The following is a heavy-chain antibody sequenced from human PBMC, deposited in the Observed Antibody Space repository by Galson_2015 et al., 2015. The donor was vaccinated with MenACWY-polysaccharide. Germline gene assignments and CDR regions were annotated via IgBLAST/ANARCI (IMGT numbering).Heavy chain of an antibody. D-gene: IGHD1-14*01. Sequence: SMRLSCAASGFTFSSFAMSWVRQAPGKGLEWVSGISANGGSKVYVDSVKGRFTISRDNSQNTLYLQVNILRAEDTAVDYCAKDAGTGLFDYTWRTFGYWGQGTLVTVSS. CDR1: GFTFSSFA. V-gene: IGHV3-23*01. J-gene: IGHJ4*02. CDR3: AKDAGTGLFDYTWRTFGY. CDR2: ISANGGSK.